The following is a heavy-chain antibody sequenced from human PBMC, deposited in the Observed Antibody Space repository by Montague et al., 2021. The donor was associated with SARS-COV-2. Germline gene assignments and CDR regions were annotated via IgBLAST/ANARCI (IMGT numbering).Heavy chain of an antibody. Sequence: SETLSLTCTVSGGSISSSTYYWGWIRQPPGKGLEWIANIYYSGSTYYNPSLKSRVTISVDTSKSQSSLKLSSVTAADTAVYYCARNQGYHWNYPYNWFGPWGQGTLVTVSS. CDR2: IYYSGST. CDR1: GGSISSSTYY. J-gene: IGHJ5*02. CDR3: ARNQGYHWNYPYNWFGP. V-gene: IGHV4-39*01. D-gene: IGHD1-7*01.